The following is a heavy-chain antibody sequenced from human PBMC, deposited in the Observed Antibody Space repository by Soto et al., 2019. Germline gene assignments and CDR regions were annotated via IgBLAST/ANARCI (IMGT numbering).Heavy chain of an antibody. CDR1: GFTFDDYA. Sequence: EVQLVESGGGLVQPGRSLRLSCAASGFTFDDYAMHWVRQAPGKGLEWVSGISWNSGSIDDADSVKGRFTISRDNAKNSLYLQMNSLRAEDTALYYCAKDKSYYYYGMDVWGQGTTVTVSS. CDR3: AKDKSYYYYGMDV. CDR2: ISWNSGSI. V-gene: IGHV3-9*01. J-gene: IGHJ6*02.